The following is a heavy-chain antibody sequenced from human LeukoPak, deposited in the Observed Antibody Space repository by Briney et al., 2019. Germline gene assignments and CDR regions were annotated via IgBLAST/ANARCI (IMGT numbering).Heavy chain of an antibody. D-gene: IGHD5-12*01. V-gene: IGHV4-61*02. J-gene: IGHJ3*02. CDR3: ATTGLLVAPI. Sequence: PSETLSLTCTVSGASISSGSYYWSCIRQPAGKGLEWIGRIYTSASTNYNPSLKSRVTISVDTAKNQFSLKLSSVTAADRAVYYCATTGLLVAPIWGQGTMVTVSS. CDR2: IYTSAST. CDR1: GASISSGSYY.